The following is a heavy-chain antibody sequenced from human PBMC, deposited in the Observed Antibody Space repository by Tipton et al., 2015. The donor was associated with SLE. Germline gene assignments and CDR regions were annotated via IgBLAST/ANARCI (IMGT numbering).Heavy chain of an antibody. J-gene: IGHJ4*02. D-gene: IGHD3-22*01. Sequence: LRLSCTVSGGSISNYYWSWIRQPAGKGLEWIGRIYTSGSTTYNPSLKSRVTMSVDTSKNQFSLKLSSVTAADTAVYYCAREGNYYDSSGPIDYFDYWGQGTLVTVSS. V-gene: IGHV4-4*07. CDR1: GGSISNYY. CDR2: IYTSGST. CDR3: AREGNYYDSSGPIDYFDY.